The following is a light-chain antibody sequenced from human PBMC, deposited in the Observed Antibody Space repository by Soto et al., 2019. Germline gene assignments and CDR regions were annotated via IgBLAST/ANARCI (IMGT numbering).Light chain of an antibody. CDR2: EVS. Sequence: QSVLTQPGSVSGSPGQSITISCTGTRSDVGGYDYVSWYKLHPGKARKLMIFEVSNRNSGVSYRFSGSKSGNTASLTISGLQGEDEADYYCSSYSISTAYLFRTGTKVTAL. CDR1: RSDVGGYDY. CDR3: SSYSISTAYL. J-gene: IGLJ1*01. V-gene: IGLV2-14*01.